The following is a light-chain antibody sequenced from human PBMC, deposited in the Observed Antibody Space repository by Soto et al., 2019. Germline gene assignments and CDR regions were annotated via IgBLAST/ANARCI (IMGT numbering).Light chain of an antibody. CDR3: ATWDSKTRV. CDR1: SGHSSYI. CDR2: LEGSGSY. J-gene: IGLJ3*02. Sequence: QSVLTQSSSASASLGSSVKLTCTLSSGHSSYIIAWHQQQPGKAPRYLMKLEGSGSYNKGSGVPDRFSGSSSGADRYLTISNLPFEDEDDYCCATWDSKTRVFGGGTKLTVL. V-gene: IGLV4-60*02.